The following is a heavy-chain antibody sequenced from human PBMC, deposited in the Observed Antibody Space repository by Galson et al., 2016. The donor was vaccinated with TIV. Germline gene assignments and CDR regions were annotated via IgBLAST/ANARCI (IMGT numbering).Heavy chain of an antibody. V-gene: IGHV3-30-3*01. CDR3: ARDTASVYGRGSLLDS. CDR1: GFTFDNYA. Sequence: SLRLSCAATGFTFDNYAIHWVRQAPGKGLEWVAVISHDENNKYYSDSVKGRFTTSRENYKSTTYLQMNLLKTEDTAVYYCARDTASVYGRGSLLDSWGQGILVTVSS. D-gene: IGHD3-10*01. J-gene: IGHJ5*01. CDR2: ISHDENNK.